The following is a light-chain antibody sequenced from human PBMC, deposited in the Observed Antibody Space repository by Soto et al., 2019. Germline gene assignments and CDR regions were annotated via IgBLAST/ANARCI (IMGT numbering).Light chain of an antibody. CDR1: QSVSSSY. V-gene: IGKV3-20*01. J-gene: IGKJ5*01. Sequence: EIVLTQSPATLSVSLGDRATLSCRASQSVSSSYLAWHQQKPGQAPRLLIYGASTRATGTPDRFSGTGSGTDFTLTISRLEPEDFAVYYCQHFGDSPITFGQGTRLEIK. CDR2: GAS. CDR3: QHFGDSPIT.